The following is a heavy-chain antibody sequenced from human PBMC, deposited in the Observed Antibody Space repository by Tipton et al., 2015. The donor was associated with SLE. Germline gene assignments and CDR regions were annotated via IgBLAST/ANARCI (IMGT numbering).Heavy chain of an antibody. J-gene: IGHJ3*02. D-gene: IGHD2-21*01. V-gene: IGHV3-21*01. CDR3: ATPYAYCGGDCYWAGDGFDI. Sequence: GSLRLSCAASGFTFSSYSMNWVRQAPGKGLEWVSFISSGSSYIYYADSVKGRFTISRDNAKNSLYLQMNSLKAEDTAVYYCATPYAYCGGDCYWAGDGFDIWGQGTMVTVSS. CDR1: GFTFSSYS. CDR2: ISSGSSYI.